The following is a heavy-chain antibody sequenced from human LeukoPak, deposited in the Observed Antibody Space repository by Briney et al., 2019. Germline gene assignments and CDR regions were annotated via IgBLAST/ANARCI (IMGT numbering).Heavy chain of an antibody. CDR1: GFTFSSYA. V-gene: IGHV3-23*01. D-gene: IGHD6-13*01. J-gene: IGHJ5*02. CDR2: ISGSGGST. Sequence: GSLRLSCAASGFTFSSYAMSWVRQAPGKGLEWVSAISGSGGSTYYADSVKGRFTISRDNSKNTLYLQMNSLRAEDTAVYYCAKTRGYSSSQHHNWFDPWGQGTLVTVSS. CDR3: AKTRGYSSSQHHNWFDP.